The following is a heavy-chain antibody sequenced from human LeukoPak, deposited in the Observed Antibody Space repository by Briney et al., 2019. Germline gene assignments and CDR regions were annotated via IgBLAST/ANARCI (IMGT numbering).Heavy chain of an antibody. Sequence: GASVKVSCKASGYTFIRYYIHWVRQAPGRGLEWMGIVNPSGDSTNYAQKFQGRVTMTRDTSTSTVYMELSSLRSEDTAVYYCARWTTTYLDYWGQGTLVTVSS. CDR2: VNPSGDST. CDR3: ARWTTTYLDY. D-gene: IGHD3/OR15-3a*01. CDR1: GYTFIRYY. V-gene: IGHV1-46*01. J-gene: IGHJ4*02.